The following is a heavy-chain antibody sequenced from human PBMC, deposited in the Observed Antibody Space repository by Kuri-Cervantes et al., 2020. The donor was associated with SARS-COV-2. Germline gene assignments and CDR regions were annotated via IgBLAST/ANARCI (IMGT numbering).Heavy chain of an antibody. D-gene: IGHD3-22*01. Sequence: SETLSLTCTVSGGSISSYYWSWIRQPPGQGLEWLGYIYYSGSTKYNPSLESRVTISLATSRNQFSLKLSSVTAADSAAYYCARSGYYSRGVTYYYMDVWDKGTTVTVSS. J-gene: IGHJ6*03. V-gene: IGHV4-59*12. CDR1: GGSISSYY. CDR2: IYYSGST. CDR3: ARSGYYSRGVTYYYMDV.